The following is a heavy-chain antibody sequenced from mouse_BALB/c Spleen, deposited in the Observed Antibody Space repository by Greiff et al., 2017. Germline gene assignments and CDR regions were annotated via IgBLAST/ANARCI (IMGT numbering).Heavy chain of an antibody. V-gene: IGHV5-9*03. CDR3: ARYRDDYAMDY. CDR2: ISSGGGNT. D-gene: IGHD3-1*01. CDR1: GFTFSSYT. Sequence: VQVVESGGGLVKPGGSLKLSCAASGFTFSSYTMSWVRQTPEKRLEWVATISSGGGNTYYPDSVKGRFTISRDNAKNNLYLQMSSLRSEDTALYYCARYRDDYAMDYWGQGTSVTVSS. J-gene: IGHJ4*01.